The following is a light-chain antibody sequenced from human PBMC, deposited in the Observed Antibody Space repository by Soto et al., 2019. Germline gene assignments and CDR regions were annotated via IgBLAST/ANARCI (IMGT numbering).Light chain of an antibody. V-gene: IGKV1-8*01. J-gene: IGKJ1*01. Sequence: AIRMTQSPSSLSASTGARVTITCRASQGISSYLAWYQQKPGKAPKLLIYAASTLQSGVPSRFSGSGSGTDFTLTISCLQSEYFATYYCQQYYRYPWTFGQGTKVEIK. CDR2: AAS. CDR3: QQYYRYPWT. CDR1: QGISSY.